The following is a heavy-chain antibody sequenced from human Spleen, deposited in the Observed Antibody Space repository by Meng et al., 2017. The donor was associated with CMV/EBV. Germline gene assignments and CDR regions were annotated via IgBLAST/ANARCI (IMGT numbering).Heavy chain of an antibody. D-gene: IGHD6-13*01. J-gene: IGHJ4*02. Sequence: ASGFTFDDCGMSWVRQAPGKGLEWVSTFSDSAGNTYYADSVKGRFTISRDNSKNTLYLQMNSLRAEDTAVYYCAKCRSGIAAALNYWGQGTLVTVSS. CDR3: AKCRSGIAAALNY. V-gene: IGHV3-23*01. CDR1: GFTFDDCG. CDR2: FSDSAGNT.